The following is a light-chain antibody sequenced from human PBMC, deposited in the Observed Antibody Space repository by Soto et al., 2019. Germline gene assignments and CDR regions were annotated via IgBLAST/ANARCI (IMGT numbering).Light chain of an antibody. CDR1: QSVSSSY. J-gene: IGKJ2*01. Sequence: EIVLTQSPGTLSLSPGERATLSCRASQSVSSSYLAWYQQKPGQAPRLLIYGASSRATGIPDRFSGSGSGTDFTGTLSRLEPEDFAVYYCQQYGSSPYTFGQGTKLEIK. CDR3: QQYGSSPYT. CDR2: GAS. V-gene: IGKV3-20*01.